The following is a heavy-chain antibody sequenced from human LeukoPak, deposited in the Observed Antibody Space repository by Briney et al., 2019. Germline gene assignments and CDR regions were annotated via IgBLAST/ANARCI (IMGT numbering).Heavy chain of an antibody. V-gene: IGHV1-69*06. D-gene: IGHD7-27*01. CDR2: IIPIFGTT. CDR3: ARATLGREHHFDS. CDR1: GGTFSSYA. J-gene: IGHJ4*02. Sequence: SVKVSCTASGGTFSSYAISWVRQAPGQGLEWMGGIIPIFGTTNYAQKFQDRVTITADKSTSTAYMELSSLRSEDTAVYYCARATLGREHHFDSWGQGTLVTVSS.